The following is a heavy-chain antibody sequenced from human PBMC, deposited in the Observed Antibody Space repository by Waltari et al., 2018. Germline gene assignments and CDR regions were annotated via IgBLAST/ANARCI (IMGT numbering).Heavy chain of an antibody. J-gene: IGHJ4*02. CDR3: AGRFGHSYGYDY. V-gene: IGHV4-59*08. CDR1: SGSISRYY. Sequence: QVQLQESGPGLVKPSETLSLTCTVSSGSISRYYWSWIRQPPGKGLEWIGYIYYRASASYHPSLTTRVTISLDTSKTQFSLKLSSVTAADTAVYYCAGRFGHSYGYDYWGQGTLVTVSS. D-gene: IGHD5-18*01. CDR2: IYYRASA.